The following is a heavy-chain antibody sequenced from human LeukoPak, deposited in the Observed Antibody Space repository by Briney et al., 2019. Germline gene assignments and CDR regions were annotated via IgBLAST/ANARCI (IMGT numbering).Heavy chain of an antibody. D-gene: IGHD3-10*01. CDR1: GAFIGSYY. CDR2: ISPTAYT. CDR3: TRHDVVPVIGHGMAV. J-gene: IGHJ6*02. Sequence: SETLSLTCTVSGAFIGSYYWSWIRQPLGKGLEWIGYISPTAYTIYTPSLKSRVTISREMSANQFSLILSSVTAEDTAVYYCTRHDVVPVIGHGMAVWGQGTTVTVSS. V-gene: IGHV4-59*08.